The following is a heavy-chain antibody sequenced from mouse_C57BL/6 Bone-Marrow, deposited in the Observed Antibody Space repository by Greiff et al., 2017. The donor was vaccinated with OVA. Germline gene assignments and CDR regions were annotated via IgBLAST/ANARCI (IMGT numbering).Heavy chain of an antibody. V-gene: IGHV5-12*01. D-gene: IGHD1-1*01. Sequence: DVKLVESGGGLVQPGGSLKLSCAASGFTFSDYYMYWVRQTPEKRLEWVAYISNGGGSTYYPDTVKGRFTISRDNAKNTLYLQMSRLKSEDTAMYYCARPALDYYGSSYGYCDVWGTGTTVTVSS. J-gene: IGHJ1*03. CDR3: ARPALDYYGSSYGYCDV. CDR1: GFTFSDYY. CDR2: ISNGGGST.